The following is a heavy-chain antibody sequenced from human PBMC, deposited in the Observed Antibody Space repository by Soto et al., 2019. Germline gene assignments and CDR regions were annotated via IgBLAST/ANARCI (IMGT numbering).Heavy chain of an antibody. CDR2: IYYSGST. J-gene: IGHJ4*02. D-gene: IGHD3-16*01. Sequence: PSATLSLTCTVSGGSISSYYWSWIRQPPGKGLEWIGYIYYSGSTNYNPSLKSRVTISVDTSKNQFSLKLSSVTAADTAVYYCARFESGLWVSYWGQGTLVTVSS. CDR1: GGSISSYY. V-gene: IGHV4-59*01. CDR3: ARFESGLWVSY.